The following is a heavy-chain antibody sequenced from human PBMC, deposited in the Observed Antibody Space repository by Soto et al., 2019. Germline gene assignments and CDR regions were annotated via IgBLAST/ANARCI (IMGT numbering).Heavy chain of an antibody. V-gene: IGHV3-53*02. CDR3: AVGTGAYFDY. J-gene: IGHJ4*02. Sequence: EVQLVETGGGLIQPGGSLRLSCAASGFAVSSNYMSWVRQAPGKGLEWVSVIYSDGNTYYADSVKGRFTISRDNSKNTMYLQMNSLIAEDTAVYYCAVGTGAYFDYWGQGTLVTVSS. D-gene: IGHD6-13*01. CDR1: GFAVSSNY. CDR2: IYSDGNT.